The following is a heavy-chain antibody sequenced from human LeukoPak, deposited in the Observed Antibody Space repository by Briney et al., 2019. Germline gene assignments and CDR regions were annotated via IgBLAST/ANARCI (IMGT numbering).Heavy chain of an antibody. J-gene: IGHJ4*02. V-gene: IGHV4-4*07. Sequence: PSETLSLTCTVSGGSISSYYWSWIRQPAGKGLQWIGRIYTSGSTNYNPSLKSRVTMSVDTSKNQFSLKLSSVIAADTAVYYCARDSSIWRSFDYWGQGTLVTVSS. D-gene: IGHD6-19*01. CDR3: ARDSSIWRSFDY. CDR2: IYTSGST. CDR1: GGSISSYY.